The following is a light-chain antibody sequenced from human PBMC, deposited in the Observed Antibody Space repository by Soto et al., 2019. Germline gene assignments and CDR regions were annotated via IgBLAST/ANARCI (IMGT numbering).Light chain of an antibody. CDR1: QGIRNH. V-gene: IGKV1-27*01. CDR3: QQYDNPIT. CDR2: AAS. Sequence: IQLTQSPSSLSASVGDRVTITCRASQGIRNHLAWYQQESGKVPELLIYAASTLQSGVPSRFSGSGSGTDFTLTISSLQPEDIATYYCQQYDNPITFGQGTRLEIK. J-gene: IGKJ5*01.